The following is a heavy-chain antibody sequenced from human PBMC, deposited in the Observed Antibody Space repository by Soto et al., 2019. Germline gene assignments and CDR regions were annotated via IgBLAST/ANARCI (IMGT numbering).Heavy chain of an antibody. CDR2: IYPGDSDT. V-gene: IGHV5-51*01. Sequence: GESLKISCKGSGYSFTSYWIGWVRQMPGKGLEWMGIIYPGDSDTSYSPSFQGQVTISADKSISTAYLQWSSLKASDTAMYYCAISGSYNWNYRWYFDLWGRGTLVTVSS. J-gene: IGHJ2*01. CDR3: AISGSYNWNYRWYFDL. CDR1: GYSFTSYW. D-gene: IGHD1-7*01.